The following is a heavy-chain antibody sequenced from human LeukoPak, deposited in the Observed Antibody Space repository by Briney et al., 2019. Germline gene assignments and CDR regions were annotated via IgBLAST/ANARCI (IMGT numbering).Heavy chain of an antibody. CDR1: GGSVSSGSYY. Sequence: SETLSLTCTVSGGSVSSGSYYWSWIRQPPGKGLEWIGYIYYSGSTNYNPFLKSRVTISVDTSKNQFSLKLSSVTAADTAVYYCARDSSGWSRGLDYWGQGTLVTVSS. D-gene: IGHD6-19*01. CDR3: ARDSSGWSRGLDY. CDR2: IYYSGST. V-gene: IGHV4-61*01. J-gene: IGHJ4*02.